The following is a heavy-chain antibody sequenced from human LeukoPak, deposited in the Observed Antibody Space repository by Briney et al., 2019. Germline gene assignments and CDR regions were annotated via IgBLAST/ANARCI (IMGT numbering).Heavy chain of an antibody. D-gene: IGHD3-22*01. J-gene: IGHJ4*02. V-gene: IGHV3-9*03. CDR1: GSSFDDYA. CDR3: AKANYDSSGSLPYFDH. CDR2: ITWDSGTI. Sequence: GGSLRLSCAASGSSFDDYAMHWVRQAPGKGLEWVSGITWDSGTIAYADSVKGRFTISRDNAKNSLYLQTNSLRAEDMALYYCAKANYDSSGSLPYFDHWGQGTLVTVSS.